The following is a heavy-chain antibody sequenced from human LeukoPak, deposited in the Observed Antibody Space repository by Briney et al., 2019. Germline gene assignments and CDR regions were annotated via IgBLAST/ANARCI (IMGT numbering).Heavy chain of an antibody. CDR3: ARGVRPTHCSSTSCYAPNWFDP. Sequence: ASVKVSCKASGGTFSSYAISWVRQAPGQGLEWMGGIIPIFGTANYAQKFQGRVTITADESTSTAYMELSSLRSEDTAVYYCARGVRPTHCSSTSCYAPNWFDPWGQGTLVTVSS. D-gene: IGHD2-2*01. V-gene: IGHV1-69*13. J-gene: IGHJ5*02. CDR2: IIPIFGTA. CDR1: GGTFSSYA.